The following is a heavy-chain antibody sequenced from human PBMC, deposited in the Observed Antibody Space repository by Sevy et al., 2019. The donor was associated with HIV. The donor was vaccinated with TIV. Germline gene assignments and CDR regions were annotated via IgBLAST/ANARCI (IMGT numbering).Heavy chain of an antibody. V-gene: IGHV4-34*01. D-gene: IGHD5-18*01. CDR2: INHSGST. CDR3: ARSLWIQLWYPEGRIYYYGMDV. Sequence: SETLSLTCAVYGGSFSGYYWSWIRQPPGKGLEWIGEINHSGSTNYNPSLKSRVTISVDTSKNQFSLKLSSVTAADTAVYYCARSLWIQLWYPEGRIYYYGMDVWGQGTTVTVSS. J-gene: IGHJ6*02. CDR1: GGSFSGYY.